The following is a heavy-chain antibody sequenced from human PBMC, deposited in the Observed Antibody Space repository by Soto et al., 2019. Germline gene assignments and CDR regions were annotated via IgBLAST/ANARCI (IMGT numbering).Heavy chain of an antibody. Sequence: PSETLSLTCTVSGGSISSYYWSWIRQPPGKGLEWIGYIYYSGSTNYNPSLKSRVTISVDTSKNQFSLKLSSVTAADTAVYYCARLLFGAAIWFDPWGQGTLVTVSS. V-gene: IGHV4-59*01. CDR3: ARLLFGAAIWFDP. D-gene: IGHD3-10*01. J-gene: IGHJ5*02. CDR2: IYYSGST. CDR1: GGSISSYY.